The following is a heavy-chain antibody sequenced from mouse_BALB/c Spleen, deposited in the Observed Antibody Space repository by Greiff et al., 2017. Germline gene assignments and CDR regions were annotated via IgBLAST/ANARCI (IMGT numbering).Heavy chain of an antibody. D-gene: IGHD2-10*02. Sequence: EVQLQQSGPELVKPGASVKISCTASGYSFTGSFMNWVKQSHGKSLEWIGRINPYNGDTFYNQKFKGQATLTVDKSSSTAHMELLSLTSEDSAVYYCGYGLFAYWGQGTLVTVAA. V-gene: IGHV1-37*01. CDR3: GYGLFAY. CDR1: GYSFTGSF. CDR2: INPYNGDT. J-gene: IGHJ3*01.